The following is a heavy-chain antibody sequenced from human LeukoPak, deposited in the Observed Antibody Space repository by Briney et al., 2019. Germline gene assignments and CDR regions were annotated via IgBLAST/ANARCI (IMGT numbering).Heavy chain of an antibody. D-gene: IGHD3-3*01. V-gene: IGHV3-23*01. CDR3: ATEAYDFWNGYYRFDY. CDR1: GFAFSNYA. Sequence: GSLRLSCAASGFAFSNYAMTWARQAPGRGLEWVSASTGSGRTTYYADSVMGRFTISRDNSKNTLYLQMNSLRAEDTAVYYCATEAYDFWNGYYRFDYWGQGTLVTVSS. CDR2: STGSGRTT. J-gene: IGHJ4*02.